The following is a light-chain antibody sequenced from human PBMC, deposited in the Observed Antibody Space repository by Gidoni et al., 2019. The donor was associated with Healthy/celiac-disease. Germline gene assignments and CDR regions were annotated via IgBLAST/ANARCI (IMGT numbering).Light chain of an antibody. V-gene: IGKV3-11*01. CDR3: QQRSNWPPIT. Sequence: ELVFTHSPATLSLSPGERATLSCTASQSVSSYLAWYQQKPGQAPRLLIYDASNRATGIPARFSGSGSGTDFTLTISSLEPEDFEVYYCQQRSNWPPITFGQGTRLEIK. CDR2: DAS. J-gene: IGKJ5*01. CDR1: QSVSSY.